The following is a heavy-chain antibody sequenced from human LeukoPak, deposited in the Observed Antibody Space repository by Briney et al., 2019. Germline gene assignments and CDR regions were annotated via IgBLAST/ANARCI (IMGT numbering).Heavy chain of an antibody. J-gene: IGHJ4*02. CDR2: INPNSGGT. Sequence: ASVKVSCKASGYTFTSYYMHWVRQAPGQGLEWMGWINPNSGGTNYAQKFQGRVTMTRDTSISTAYMELSRLRSDDTAVYYCARVMYYYDSSGYYYPDYWGQGTLVTVSS. V-gene: IGHV1-2*02. CDR1: GYTFTSYY. CDR3: ARVMYYYDSSGYYYPDY. D-gene: IGHD3-22*01.